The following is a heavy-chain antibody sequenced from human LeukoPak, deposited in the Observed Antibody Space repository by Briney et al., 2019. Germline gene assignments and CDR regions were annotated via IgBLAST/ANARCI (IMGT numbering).Heavy chain of an antibody. CDR2: INHSGST. D-gene: IGHD2-2*01. J-gene: IGHJ2*01. CDR3: ARAPEAIVVVPAARDYWYFDL. V-gene: IGHV4-34*01. CDR1: GGSFSGYY. Sequence: SETLSLTCAVYGGSFSGYYWSWIRQPPGKGLEWIGEINHSGSTNYNPSLESRVTISVDTSKNQFSLKLSSVTAADTAVYYCARAPEAIVVVPAARDYWYFDLWGRGTLVTVSS.